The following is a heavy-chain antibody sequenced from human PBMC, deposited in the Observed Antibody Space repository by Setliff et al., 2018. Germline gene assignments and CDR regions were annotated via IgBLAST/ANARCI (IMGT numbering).Heavy chain of an antibody. Sequence: SVKVSCKVSGDTSNPYTLSWVRQAPGQGLEWMGGIITLLETVTYAKKFQVRLTITADKSTSTGYVELSSLTSEDTAMYYCARLGPSNWGIRGYNWFDPWGQGTLVTVSS. CDR3: ARLGPSNWGIRGYNWFDP. J-gene: IGHJ5*02. CDR2: IITLLETV. D-gene: IGHD3-10*01. CDR1: GDTSNPYT. V-gene: IGHV1-69*06.